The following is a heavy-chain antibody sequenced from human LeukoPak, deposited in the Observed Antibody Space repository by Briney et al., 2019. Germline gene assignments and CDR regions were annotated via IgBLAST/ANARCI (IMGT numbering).Heavy chain of an antibody. D-gene: IGHD3-22*01. J-gene: IGHJ2*01. V-gene: IGHV3-23*01. CDR3: ARAGDYYYDSSDGWYFDL. CDR2: ISGSGGST. Sequence: GGSLRLSCAASGFTFSSYAMSWVRQAPGKGLEWVSAISGSGGSTYYADSVKGRFTISRDNSKNTLYLQMNSLRAEDTAVYYCARAGDYYYDSSDGWYFDLWGRGTLVTVSS. CDR1: GFTFSSYA.